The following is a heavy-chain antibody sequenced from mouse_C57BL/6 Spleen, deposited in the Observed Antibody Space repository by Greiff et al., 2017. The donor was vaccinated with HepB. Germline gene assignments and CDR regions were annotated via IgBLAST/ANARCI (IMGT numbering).Heavy chain of an antibody. J-gene: IGHJ4*01. Sequence: QVQLKQPGAELVRPGSSVKLSCKASGYTFTSYWMDWVKQRPGQGLEWIGNIYPSDSETHYNQKFKDKATLTVDKSSSTAYMQLSSLTSEDSAVYYCARSPYDSAMDYWGQGTSVTVSS. D-gene: IGHD2-4*01. V-gene: IGHV1-61*01. CDR1: GYTFTSYW. CDR2: IYPSDSET. CDR3: ARSPYDSAMDY.